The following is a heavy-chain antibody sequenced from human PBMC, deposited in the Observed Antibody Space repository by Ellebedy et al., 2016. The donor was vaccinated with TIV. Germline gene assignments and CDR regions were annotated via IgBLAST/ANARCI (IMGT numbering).Heavy chain of an antibody. D-gene: IGHD3-22*01. CDR3: PREGTYYYDSSENAFDI. CDR1: GFTFSRSG. J-gene: IGHJ3*02. CDR2: ISYDGSNK. Sequence: GESLKISCAASGFTFSRSGMHWVRQAPGKGLEWVAVISYDGSNKYYADSVKGRFTISRDNSKNTLYLQMNSLRAEDTAVYYCPREGTYYYDSSENAFDIWGQGTMVTVSS. V-gene: IGHV3-30*03.